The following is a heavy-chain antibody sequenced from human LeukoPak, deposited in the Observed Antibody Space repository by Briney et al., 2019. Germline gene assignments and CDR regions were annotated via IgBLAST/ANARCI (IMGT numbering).Heavy chain of an antibody. J-gene: IGHJ6*02. D-gene: IGHD1-20*01. CDR3: ATYDNWVAGDV. Sequence: PGGSLRPSCAASDFTFGAYWISWFPQAPGKGPNWVANIKKDGSEEHYVDSVKGRFTVSRDNAKNSLFLQMNSLRVEDTAVYYCATYDNWVAGDVWGQGTTVSVSS. V-gene: IGHV3-7*01. CDR1: DFTFGAYW. CDR2: IKKDGSEE.